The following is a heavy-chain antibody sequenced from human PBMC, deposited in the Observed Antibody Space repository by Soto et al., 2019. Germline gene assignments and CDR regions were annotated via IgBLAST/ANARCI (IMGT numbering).Heavy chain of an antibody. CDR3: ARGDMIRGAPIDS. D-gene: IGHD3-10*01. Sequence: QVQLQESASGLVEPSQTLSLTCVVSGDSISGSFSWHWVRRPPGEGLEWLGYIYHSGSTHYSPSLRGRITMSVDTSKNKFSLKLTDVTAADTAVYYCARGDMIRGAPIDSWGQGTLVSVS. CDR2: IYHSGST. CDR1: GDSISGSFS. J-gene: IGHJ4*02. V-gene: IGHV4-30-2*01.